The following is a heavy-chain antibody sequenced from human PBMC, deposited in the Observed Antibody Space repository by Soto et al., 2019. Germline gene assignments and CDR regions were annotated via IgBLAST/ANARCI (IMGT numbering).Heavy chain of an antibody. CDR2: IYYSGST. D-gene: IGHD2-2*02. Sequence: QVQLQESGPGLVKPSQTLSLTCTVSGGSISSGGYYWSWIRQHPGKGLEWIGYIYYSGSTYYNPSLKSRVTVSVDTSKNQFSLNRSSLTAADTAVYYSARPIPCSSTSGYMGGQYSWFDPWGQGTLVTVSS. J-gene: IGHJ5*02. CDR3: ARPIPCSSTSGYMGGQYSWFDP. CDR1: GGSISSGGYY. V-gene: IGHV4-31*03.